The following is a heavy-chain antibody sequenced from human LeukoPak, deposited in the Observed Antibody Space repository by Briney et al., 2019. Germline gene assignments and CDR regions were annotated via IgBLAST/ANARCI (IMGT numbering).Heavy chain of an antibody. J-gene: IGHJ4*02. V-gene: IGHV3-30*02. CDR1: GFTFSTYG. D-gene: IGHD6-19*01. Sequence: GGSLRLSCGASGFTFSTYGMHWVRQAPGKGLEWVAFIRDDGSNKYYADSVKGRFTISRDNSKNILYLQMNSLRAEDTAVYSCAKSSSGWSVDSWGQGTLVTVSS. CDR3: AKSSSGWSVDS. CDR2: IRDDGSNK.